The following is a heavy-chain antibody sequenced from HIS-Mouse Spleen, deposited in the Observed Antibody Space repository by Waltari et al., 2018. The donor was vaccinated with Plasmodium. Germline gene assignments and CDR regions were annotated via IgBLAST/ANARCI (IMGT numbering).Heavy chain of an antibody. Sequence: QVQLQESGPGLVKPSQTLSLTCTVSGASISSGGYYWSWIRQHPGKGLDWIGYIYYSGSTYYNPSLKSRVTIAVDTSKNQFSLKLSSVTAADTAVYYCARSIAATVTFYFDYWGQGTLVTVSS. CDR3: ARSIAATVTFYFDY. J-gene: IGHJ4*02. V-gene: IGHV4-31*03. CDR2: IYYSGST. CDR1: GASISSGGYY. D-gene: IGHD6-13*01.